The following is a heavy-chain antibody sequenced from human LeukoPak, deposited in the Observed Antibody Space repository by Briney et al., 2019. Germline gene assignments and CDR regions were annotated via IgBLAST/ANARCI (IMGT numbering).Heavy chain of an antibody. V-gene: IGHV3-30-3*01. D-gene: IGHD1-26*01. Sequence: PGGSLRLSCAASEFSFSASAMHWVRQAPGKGLEWVAVISYDGTNQYYADSVRGRFTFSRDNSKNTLYLQMNSLRAEDTAVYYCAKDFLVGASSGVDAFDIWGQGTMVTVSS. CDR2: ISYDGTNQ. CDR3: AKDFLVGASSGVDAFDI. CDR1: EFSFSASA. J-gene: IGHJ3*02.